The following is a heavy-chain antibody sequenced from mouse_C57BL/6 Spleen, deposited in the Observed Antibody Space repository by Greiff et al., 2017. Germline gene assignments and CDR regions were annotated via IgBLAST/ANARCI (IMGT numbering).Heavy chain of an antibody. D-gene: IGHD2-3*01. CDR2: IYPGDGDT. CDR3: ARRDGYSWFAY. V-gene: IGHV1-82*01. CDR1: GYAFSSSW. J-gene: IGHJ3*01. Sequence: VQLQQSGPELVKPGASVKISCKASGYAFSSSWMNWVKQRPGKGLEWIGRIYPGDGDTNYNGKFKGKATLTADKSSSTAYMQLSSLTSEDSAVYVSARRDGYSWFAYWGQGTLVTVSA.